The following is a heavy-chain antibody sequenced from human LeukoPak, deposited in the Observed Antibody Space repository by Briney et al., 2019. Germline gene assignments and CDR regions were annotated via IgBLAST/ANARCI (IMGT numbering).Heavy chain of an antibody. V-gene: IGHV3-30*04. Sequence: PGRSLRLSCVASGFTFSSYTLHWLRQAPGKGLEWVAVMSYDGSHKFHADSVKGRFTISRDNSKNTLYLQMNSLRAEDTAIYFCARDVGGYAFDYWGQGTLVTVSS. CDR1: GFTFSSYT. CDR3: ARDVGGYAFDY. J-gene: IGHJ4*02. D-gene: IGHD5-12*01. CDR2: MSYDGSHK.